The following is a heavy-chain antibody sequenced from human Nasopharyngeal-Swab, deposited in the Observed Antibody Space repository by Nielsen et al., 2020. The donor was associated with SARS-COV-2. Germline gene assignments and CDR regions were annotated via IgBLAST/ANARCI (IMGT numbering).Heavy chain of an antibody. V-gene: IGHV3-23*01. J-gene: IGHJ4*02. CDR2: IVGSGDISGSGGNT. CDR1: GFTYKYG. Sequence: GGSLRLSCVASGFTYKYGMSWVRQAPGKGLEWVAAIVGSGDISGSGGNTYYADSVKGRFTISRDNSKNTLSLQMNSLRAEDTAVYYCAKDLRGPYFFWGQGTLVTVSS. D-gene: IGHD2/OR15-2a*01. CDR3: AKDLRGPYFF.